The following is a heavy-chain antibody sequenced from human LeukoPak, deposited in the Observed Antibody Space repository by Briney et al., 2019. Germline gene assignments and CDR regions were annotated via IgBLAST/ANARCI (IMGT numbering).Heavy chain of an antibody. D-gene: IGHD1-26*01. CDR3: ARVPIRSYDPFDY. Sequence: PSETLSLTCAVYGGSFSGYYWSWIRQPPGKGLEWIGEINHSGSTNYNPSLKSRVTISVDTSKNQFSLKLSSVTAADTAGYYCARVPIRSYDPFDYWGQGTLVTVSS. J-gene: IGHJ4*02. CDR2: INHSGST. CDR1: GGSFSGYY. V-gene: IGHV4-34*01.